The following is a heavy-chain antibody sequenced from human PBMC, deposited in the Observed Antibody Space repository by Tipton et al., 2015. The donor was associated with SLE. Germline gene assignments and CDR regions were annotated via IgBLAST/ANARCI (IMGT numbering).Heavy chain of an antibody. CDR2: ITSGGTP. D-gene: IGHD3-22*01. CDR3: ARGGGPVVADAFDS. Sequence: SLRLSCSASGFTFSNFGMHWVRQAPGKGLEYVSAITSGGTPYYADAVKGRFTISRDNAKNTLYLQMNSLRAEDTAVYYCARGGGPVVADAFDSWGQGTMVTVSS. V-gene: IGHV3-64*04. CDR1: GFTFSNFG. J-gene: IGHJ3*02.